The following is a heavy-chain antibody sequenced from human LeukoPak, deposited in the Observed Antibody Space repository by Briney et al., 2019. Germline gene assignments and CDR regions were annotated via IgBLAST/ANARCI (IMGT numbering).Heavy chain of an antibody. V-gene: IGHV1-18*01. CDR1: GYTFTSYG. D-gene: IGHD3-22*01. CDR2: ISAYNGNT. CDR3: ARVWAYYYDSSGYFRDGDYFDY. Sequence: GASVKVSCKASGYTFTSYGISWVRQAPGQGLEWMGWISAYNGNTNYAQKLQGRVTMTTDTSTSTAYMELRSLRSDDTAVYYCARVWAYYYDSSGYFRDGDYFDYWGQGTLVTVSS. J-gene: IGHJ4*02.